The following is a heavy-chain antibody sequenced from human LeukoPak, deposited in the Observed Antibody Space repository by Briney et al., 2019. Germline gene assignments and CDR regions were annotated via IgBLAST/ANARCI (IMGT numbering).Heavy chain of an antibody. D-gene: IGHD6-6*01. CDR3: ARGGASRPDY. J-gene: IGHJ4*02. Sequence: GGSLRLSCAASGFTFSSYAMSWVRQAPGKGLQWVSYISSNSRTVDYADSVKGRFTISRDNAKNSLYLQMNTLRAEDTAVYYCARGGASRPDYWGRGTLVSVSS. CDR2: ISSNSRTV. V-gene: IGHV3-48*01. CDR1: GFTFSSYA.